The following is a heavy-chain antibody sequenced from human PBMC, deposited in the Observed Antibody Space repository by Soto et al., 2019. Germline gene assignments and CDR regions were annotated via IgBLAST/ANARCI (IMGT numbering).Heavy chain of an antibody. J-gene: IGHJ5*02. Sequence: LSLTFTVSGGAISPYNWTWIRQTAGKGLEWIGRIYSSGSTKYNPALQSRVTMSLDTSNNQFSLRLTSVTAAATAVYYCADGGLLGNWFHPWGKGTLVTVSS. CDR1: GGAISPYN. CDR2: IYSSGST. CDR3: ADGGLLGNWFHP. V-gene: IGHV4-4*07.